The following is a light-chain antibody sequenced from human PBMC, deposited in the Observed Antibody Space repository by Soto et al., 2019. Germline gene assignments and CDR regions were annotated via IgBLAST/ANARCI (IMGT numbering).Light chain of an antibody. CDR3: QQYGSSPLT. Sequence: EIVLTQSPGTLSLSPGERATLSCRASQSVSSSYLAWDQQKPGQAPRILIYGASSRATGIPDRFSGSGSGTDFTLTISRLEPEDFAVYYCQQYGSSPLTFGGGTMVEIK. CDR1: QSVSSSY. CDR2: GAS. V-gene: IGKV3-20*01. J-gene: IGKJ4*01.